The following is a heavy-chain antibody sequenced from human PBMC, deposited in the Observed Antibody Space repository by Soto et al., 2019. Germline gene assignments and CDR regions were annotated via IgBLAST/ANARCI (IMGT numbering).Heavy chain of an antibody. V-gene: IGHV1-8*01. CDR1: GYTFTSYD. Sequence: QVQLVQSGAEVKKPGASVKVSCKASGYTFTSYDINWVRQATGQGLEWMGWMNPNSGNTGYAQKFQGRVTMTRNSSRGTAYMELGSLRSEATAVYYCARGLEVGGGEIDYWGQGTLVTVSS. J-gene: IGHJ4*02. CDR3: ARGLEVGGGEIDY. CDR2: MNPNSGNT. D-gene: IGHD3-16*01.